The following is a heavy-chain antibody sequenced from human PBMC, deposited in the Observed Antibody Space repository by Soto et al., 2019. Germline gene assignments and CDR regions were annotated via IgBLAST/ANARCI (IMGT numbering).Heavy chain of an antibody. D-gene: IGHD3-3*01. J-gene: IGHJ4*02. V-gene: IGHV3-7*01. CDR3: ARDYDFWSGSNSCFDY. Sequence: EVQLVESGGGLVQPGGSLRLSCAASGFAVSSFWMSRVRQAPGKGLEWVANIKRDGSEKYYVDSVKGRFTISRDNAKNSLYLQMNSLRAEDTAVYYCARDYDFWSGSNSCFDYWGQGTLVTVSS. CDR2: IKRDGSEK. CDR1: GFAVSSFW.